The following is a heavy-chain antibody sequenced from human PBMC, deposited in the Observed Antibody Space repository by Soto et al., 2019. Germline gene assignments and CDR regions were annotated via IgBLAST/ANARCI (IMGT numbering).Heavy chain of an antibody. CDR2: IYYSGST. D-gene: IGHD1-1*01. V-gene: IGHV4-30-4*01. CDR3: ASSPTKDAFDL. J-gene: IGHJ3*01. CDR1: GASITSGDHS. Sequence: QGQLQESGPGVVRPSQTLSLTCTVSGASITSGDHSWTWIRQPPGKGLEWIGYIYYSGSTFYNPSLNSRVTMSIDMSKSQFPLNLRSVTAADTAVYYCASSPTKDAFDLWGQGTMVIVSS.